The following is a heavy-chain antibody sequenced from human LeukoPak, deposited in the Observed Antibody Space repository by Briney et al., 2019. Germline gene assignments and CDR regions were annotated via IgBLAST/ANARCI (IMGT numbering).Heavy chain of an antibody. V-gene: IGHV4-34*01. CDR2: INHSGST. Sequence: SETLSLTCAVYGGSFSGYYWSWIRQPPGKGLEWVGEINHSGSTNYNPSLKRRVTISVDTSKNQLSLKLSSVTAADTAVYYCARWGSVCSSTGCYYPRRYGMDVWGKGTTVTVCS. CDR1: GGSFSGYY. CDR3: ARWGSVCSSTGCYYPRRYGMDV. J-gene: IGHJ6*04. D-gene: IGHD2-2*01.